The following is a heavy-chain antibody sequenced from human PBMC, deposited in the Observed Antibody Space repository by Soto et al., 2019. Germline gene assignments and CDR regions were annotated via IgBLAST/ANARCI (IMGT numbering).Heavy chain of an antibody. J-gene: IGHJ6*02. V-gene: IGHV3-48*01. Sequence: GGSLRLSCADSGFTFSSYSMNWVRQAPRKGLEWVSYISSSSSTIYYADSVKGRFTISRDNAKNSLYLQMNSLRAEDTAVYYCASNYAYAEGYYFYGIDVWGQGTKVTVSS. D-gene: IGHD3-16*01. CDR2: ISSSSSTI. CDR3: ASNYAYAEGYYFYGIDV. CDR1: GFTFSSYS.